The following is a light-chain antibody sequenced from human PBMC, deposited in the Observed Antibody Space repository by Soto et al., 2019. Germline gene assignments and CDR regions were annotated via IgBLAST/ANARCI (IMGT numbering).Light chain of an antibody. Sequence: QSALTQPPSASGSPGQSVTISCTGTSSDVGAYNYVSWYQQHAGKAPKLVIYEVTKRPSGVPDRVSGSKSANTASLTVSGLQAEDEADYYCSSLASSNTWVFGGGTQLTVL. V-gene: IGLV2-8*01. CDR1: SSDVGAYNY. J-gene: IGLJ3*02. CDR2: EVT. CDR3: SSLASSNTWV.